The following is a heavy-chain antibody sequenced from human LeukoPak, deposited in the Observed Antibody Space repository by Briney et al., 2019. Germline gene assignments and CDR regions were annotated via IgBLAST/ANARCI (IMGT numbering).Heavy chain of an antibody. J-gene: IGHJ3*02. Sequence: PSETLSLTCAVSGVSISSGGYSWSWIRQPPGKGLEWIGYIYHSGSTYYNPSLKSRVTISVDRSKNQFSLKLSSVTAADTAVYYCARKNDYGDYVNAFDIWGQGTMVTVSS. V-gene: IGHV4-30-2*01. CDR3: ARKNDYGDYVNAFDI. D-gene: IGHD4-17*01. CDR2: IYHSGST. CDR1: GVSISSGGYS.